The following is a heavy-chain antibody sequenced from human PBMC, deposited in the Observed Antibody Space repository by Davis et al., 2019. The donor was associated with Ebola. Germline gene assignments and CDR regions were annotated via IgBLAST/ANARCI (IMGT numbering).Heavy chain of an antibody. D-gene: IGHD2-15*01. CDR3: ARVVAGRFENPSWFDP. Sequence: PGGSLRLSCAASGFNFNIYGMHWVRQAPGKGLEWVSSISSSSSYIYYADSLKGRFTISRDNARNSLYLQMNSLRAEDTAVYYCARVVAGRFENPSWFDPWGQGILVTVSS. CDR2: ISSSSSYI. V-gene: IGHV3-21*01. J-gene: IGHJ5*02. CDR1: GFNFNIYG.